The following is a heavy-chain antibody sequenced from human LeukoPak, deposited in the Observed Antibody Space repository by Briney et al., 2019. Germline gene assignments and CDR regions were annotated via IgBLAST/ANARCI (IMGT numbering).Heavy chain of an antibody. V-gene: IGHV5-51*01. Sequence: GESLKISCKGSGYSFPNYWIGWVRQMPGKGLEWMGIISGGNSDTTYSPSFQGQVTISADKSINTAYLQWSSLKASDTAIYYCARAMYGSNIYYVFDFWGQGTLVTVSS. CDR1: GYSFPNYW. CDR2: ISGGNSDT. J-gene: IGHJ4*02. D-gene: IGHD3-10*01. CDR3: ARAMYGSNIYYVFDF.